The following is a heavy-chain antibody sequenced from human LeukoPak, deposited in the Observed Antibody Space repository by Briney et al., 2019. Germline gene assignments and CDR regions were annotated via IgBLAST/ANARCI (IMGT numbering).Heavy chain of an antibody. CDR2: ISAYNGNT. D-gene: IGHD4-23*01. J-gene: IGHJ4*02. CDR1: TPTFTIKG. V-gene: IGHV1-18*01. CDR3: ARYLYGGNSGDFGY. Sequence: GASVKPSCNPSTPTFTIKGTSWDRQAPGKGLEWMGGISAYNGNTNYAQKLQGRVTMTTDTHESTAYMEQRRARHAGTDVFLCARYLYGGNSGDFGYWGQGTLVTVSS.